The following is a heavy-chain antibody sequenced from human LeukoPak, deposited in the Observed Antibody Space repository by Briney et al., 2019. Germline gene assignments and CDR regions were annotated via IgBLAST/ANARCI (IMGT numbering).Heavy chain of an antibody. CDR2: IYSGGST. Sequence: GGSLRLSCAASGFTVSSNYMSWVRQAPGKGLEWVSVIYSGGSTYYADSVKGRFTISRDNSKNTLYLQMNSLRAEDTAVYYCAREREGLQWELLVFGYWGQGTLVTVSS. J-gene: IGHJ4*02. CDR3: AREREGLQWELLVFGY. D-gene: IGHD1-26*01. V-gene: IGHV3-53*05. CDR1: GFTVSSNY.